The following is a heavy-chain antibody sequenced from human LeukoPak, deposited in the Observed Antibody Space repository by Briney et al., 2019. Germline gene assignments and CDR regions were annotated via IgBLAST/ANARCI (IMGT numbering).Heavy chain of an antibody. Sequence: HPGGSLRLSCAASGFTFSSYAMHWVRQAPGKGLEYVSAISSNGGSTYYANSVKGRFTISRDNSKNTLYLQMGSLRAEDMAVYYCARVADTAMVYDYWGQGTLSPSPQ. J-gene: IGHJ4*02. V-gene: IGHV3-64*01. D-gene: IGHD5-18*01. CDR3: ARVADTAMVYDY. CDR1: GFTFSSYA. CDR2: ISSNGGST.